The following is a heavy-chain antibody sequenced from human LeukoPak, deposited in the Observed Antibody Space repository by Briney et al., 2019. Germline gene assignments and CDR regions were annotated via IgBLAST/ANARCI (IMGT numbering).Heavy chain of an antibody. CDR2: IIPMFGTA. V-gene: IGHV1-69*05. D-gene: IGHD5/OR15-5a*01. J-gene: IGHJ3*02. CDR3: ARITVDIESLLDASDI. Sequence: SVKVSCKASGGTFSNYAISLVRQARGLGLEWMGRIIPMFGTANYAQKFQGRVTITTDESTSTAYMELSSLRSEDTAVYYCARITVDIESLLDASDIWGQGTMVTVSP. CDR1: GGTFSNYA.